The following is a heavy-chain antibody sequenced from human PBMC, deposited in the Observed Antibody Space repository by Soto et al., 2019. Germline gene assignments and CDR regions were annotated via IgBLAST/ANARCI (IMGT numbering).Heavy chain of an antibody. CDR3: ARVVSWVDP. CDR2: ISYSGST. J-gene: IGHJ5*02. CDR1: GDSINSGNYY. Sequence: QVQLQESGPGLVKPSQTLSLTCTVSGDSINSGNYYWSWIRQSPGKGLEWIGYISYSGSTYYNPSLMSRVTISIDTSKNQFSLRLTSVTAADTAVYYCARVVSWVDPWGQGTLVTVSS. D-gene: IGHD2-21*01. V-gene: IGHV4-30-4*01.